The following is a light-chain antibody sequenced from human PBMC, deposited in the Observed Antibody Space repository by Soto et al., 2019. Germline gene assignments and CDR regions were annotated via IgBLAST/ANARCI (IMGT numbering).Light chain of an antibody. Sequence: DIQMTQSPSSVSASVGDSLTITCRASQGITSWVAWYQHNPGRAPKLLIYAASRLQSGVPSRFSGSGSGTDFTLTISSLQPEDFGTYYCQQTSSFPLTLGGGTKVEIK. V-gene: IGKV1-12*01. CDR1: QGITSW. J-gene: IGKJ4*01. CDR3: QQTSSFPLT. CDR2: AAS.